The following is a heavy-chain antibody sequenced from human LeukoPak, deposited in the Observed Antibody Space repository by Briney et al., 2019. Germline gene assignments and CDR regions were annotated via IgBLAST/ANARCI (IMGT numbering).Heavy chain of an antibody. D-gene: IGHD3-22*01. CDR1: GYNFNIYG. Sequence: GASVKVSXKASGYNFNIYGVSWVRQAPGQGLEWMGRIIPIFGTANYAQKFQGRVTITTDESTSTAYMELSSLRSEDTAVYYCASEDSRFYYFDYWGQGTLVTVSS. J-gene: IGHJ4*02. CDR2: IIPIFGTA. V-gene: IGHV1-69*05. CDR3: ASEDSRFYYFDY.